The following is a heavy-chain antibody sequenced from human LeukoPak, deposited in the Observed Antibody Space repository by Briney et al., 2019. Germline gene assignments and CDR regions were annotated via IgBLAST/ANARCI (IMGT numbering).Heavy chain of an antibody. Sequence: GRSLRLSCAASGFTFDDYAMHWVRQAPGKGLEWVSGISWNSGSIGYADSVKGRFTISRDNAKNSLYLQMNSLRAEDTALYYCAKVSERIAAAGTFDYWGQGTLVTVSS. V-gene: IGHV3-9*01. CDR2: ISWNSGSI. D-gene: IGHD6-13*01. CDR3: AKVSERIAAAGTFDY. CDR1: GFTFDDYA. J-gene: IGHJ4*02.